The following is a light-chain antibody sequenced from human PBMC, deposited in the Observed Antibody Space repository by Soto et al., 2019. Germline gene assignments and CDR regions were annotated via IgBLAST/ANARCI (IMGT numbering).Light chain of an antibody. Sequence: DIQVTQSPSTLSASVGDRVTITCRASQSISTWLAWYQEKPGKAPKLLIYKASSLESGVPSRFSGSGSGTEFTLTISSLQPDDFGRYYCQQYKSYQLTFGGGTKVEIK. CDR3: QQYKSYQLT. V-gene: IGKV1-5*03. J-gene: IGKJ4*01. CDR1: QSISTW. CDR2: KAS.